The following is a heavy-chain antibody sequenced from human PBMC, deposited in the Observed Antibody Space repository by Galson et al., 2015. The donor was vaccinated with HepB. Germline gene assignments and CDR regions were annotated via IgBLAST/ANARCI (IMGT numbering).Heavy chain of an antibody. CDR3: AKALSTVVTPVGGAFDI. CDR1: GFTFSSYA. Sequence: SLRLSCAASGFTFSSYAMSWVRQAPGKGLEWVSAISGSGGSTYYADSVKGRFTISRDNSKNTLYLQMNSLRAEDTAVYYCAKALSTVVTPVGGAFDIWGQGTMVTVSS. D-gene: IGHD4-23*01. J-gene: IGHJ3*02. V-gene: IGHV3-23*01. CDR2: ISGSGGST.